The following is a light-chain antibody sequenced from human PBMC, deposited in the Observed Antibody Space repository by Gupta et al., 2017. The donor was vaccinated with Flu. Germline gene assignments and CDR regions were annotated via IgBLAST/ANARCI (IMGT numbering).Light chain of an antibody. Sequence: LHVPHSPPSMCASGGDRVTITYRASQFIDFWLGWYQQKPGQPPKLVIYYSSILRGGVPSRFNGSGSGTEFSLTITGLQSEDLATYYCQQAYSFPRTFGQGTKVYIK. CDR3: QQAYSFPRT. V-gene: IGKV1-12*01. J-gene: IGKJ1*01. CDR2: YSS. CDR1: QFIDFW.